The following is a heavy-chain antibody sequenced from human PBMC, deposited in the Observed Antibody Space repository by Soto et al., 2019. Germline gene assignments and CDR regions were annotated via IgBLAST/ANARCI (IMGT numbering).Heavy chain of an antibody. CDR1: GGSFSGYD. CDR3: ATWRRWPLSFDI. V-gene: IGHV4-34*01. J-gene: IGHJ3*02. CDR2: INHSGST. D-gene: IGHD2-15*01. Sequence: PSETQSLTCAVYGGSFSGYDWSWIRQPPGKGLEWIGEINHSGSTNYNPSLKSRVTISVDTSKNQFSLKLSSVTAADTAVYYCATWRRWPLSFDIWGQGTMVTVSS.